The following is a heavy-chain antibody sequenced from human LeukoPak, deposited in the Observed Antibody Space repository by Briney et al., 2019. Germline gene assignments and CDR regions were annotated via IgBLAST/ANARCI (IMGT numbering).Heavy chain of an antibody. CDR1: GFTFADYG. Sequence: GGSLRLSCAASGFTFADYGMHWVRQAPGKGLEWVSLISGDGKSTNYADSVKGRFTISRDNRKNSLYLQMNSLRTEDTALYYCAKDLDSSGYYRPFGYWGQGALVTVSS. J-gene: IGHJ4*02. D-gene: IGHD3-22*01. CDR2: ISGDGKST. CDR3: AKDLDSSGYYRPFGY. V-gene: IGHV3-43*02.